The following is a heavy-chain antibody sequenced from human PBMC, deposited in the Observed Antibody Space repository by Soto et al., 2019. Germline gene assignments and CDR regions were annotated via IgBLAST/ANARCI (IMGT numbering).Heavy chain of an antibody. CDR1: GGTFSNYA. V-gene: IGHV1-69*05. CDR3: ARGVVVGATGDYFDY. D-gene: IGHD1-26*01. Sequence: SVKVSCKASGGTFSNYAITWVRQAPGQGLEWLGRIIPIFGTTDYAQKFQGRVTMTTDTSTSTAYLELRSLRSDDTAVYYCARGVVVGATGDYFDYWGQGTPVTVSS. J-gene: IGHJ4*02. CDR2: IIPIFGTT.